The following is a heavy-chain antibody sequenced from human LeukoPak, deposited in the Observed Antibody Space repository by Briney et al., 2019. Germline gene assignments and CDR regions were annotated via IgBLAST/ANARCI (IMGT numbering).Heavy chain of an antibody. J-gene: IGHJ2*01. CDR1: GFTFSNFD. CDR2: ITDSSTRK. CDR3: ARGRLGRWFFDL. V-gene: IGHV3-48*02. D-gene: IGHD3-9*01. Sequence: PGGSLRLSCAASGFTFSNFDMSWFRQAPGRGLEWVSDITDSSTRKHYADSVKGRFTISRENAENTMYMKMNNLRDEDTAVYYCARGRLGRWFFDLWGRGTLVTVSS.